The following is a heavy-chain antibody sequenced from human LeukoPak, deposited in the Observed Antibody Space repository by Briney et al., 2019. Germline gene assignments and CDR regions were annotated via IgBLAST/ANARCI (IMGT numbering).Heavy chain of an antibody. CDR1: GFTLRSYV. CDR3: ARRGRWLQLRDY. D-gene: IGHD5-24*01. V-gene: IGHV4-34*01. CDR2: INHSGST. J-gene: IGHJ4*02. Sequence: GSLRLSCVASGFTLRSYVMNWVRQTPGKGLEWIGEINHSGSTNYNPSLKSRVTISVDTSKNQFSLKLSSVTAADTAVYYCARRGRWLQLRDYWGQGTLVTVSS.